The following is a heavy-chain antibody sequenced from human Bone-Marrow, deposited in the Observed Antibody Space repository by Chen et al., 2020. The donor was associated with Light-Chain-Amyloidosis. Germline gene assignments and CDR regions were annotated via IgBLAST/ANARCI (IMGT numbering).Heavy chain of an antibody. V-gene: IGHV2-70*04. CDR1: GLARSSNGMR. CDR3: ARMSFFETSDALDV. J-gene: IGHJ3*01. Sequence: QVTVKESGPALVKPTQTLTLTCTFSGLARSSNGMRLNWIRQPPGKALEWLARIDWDGDKYYTPSLETRLTISKDPSKNQVVLTMTNMDPVDTATYYCARMSFFETSDALDVWGQGTMITVSS. D-gene: IGHD3-9*01. CDR2: IDWDGDK.